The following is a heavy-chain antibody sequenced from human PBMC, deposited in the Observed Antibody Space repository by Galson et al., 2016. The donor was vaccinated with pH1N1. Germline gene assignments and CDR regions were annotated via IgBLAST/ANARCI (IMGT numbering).Heavy chain of an antibody. D-gene: IGHD1-7*01. CDR3: ARLGASGGGTTS. J-gene: IGHJ5*02. CDR1: GYTFTSYG. Sequence: SVKVSCKASGYTFTSYGISWARQAPGQGLEFMGWVSTSNGNTHFAQKFQGRVTLTTDTSTSTAYMELRSLRSDDTAVYYCARLGASGGGTTSWGQGTLVTVSS. CDR2: VSTSNGNT. V-gene: IGHV1-18*01.